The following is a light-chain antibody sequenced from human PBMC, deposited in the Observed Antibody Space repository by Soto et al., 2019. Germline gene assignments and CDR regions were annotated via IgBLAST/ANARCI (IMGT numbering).Light chain of an antibody. Sequence: QSALTQPPSASGSPGQSVTISCTGTSSDVGGYNYVSWYQPHPGKAPKLMIYEVSKRPSGVPDRFSGSKSGNTASLTVSGLQAEDEADYYCSSYAGSNHLVFGGGTKLTVL. V-gene: IGLV2-8*01. J-gene: IGLJ2*01. CDR3: SSYAGSNHLV. CDR1: SSDVGGYNY. CDR2: EVS.